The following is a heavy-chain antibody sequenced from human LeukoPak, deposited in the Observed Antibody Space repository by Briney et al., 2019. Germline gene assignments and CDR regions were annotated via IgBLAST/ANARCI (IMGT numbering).Heavy chain of an antibody. V-gene: IGHV4-34*01. CDR3: ARLGVVVPAANYYYYGMDV. D-gene: IGHD2-2*01. J-gene: IGHJ6*02. CDR2: INHSGST. CDR1: GGSFSGYY. Sequence: SETLSLTCAVYGGSFSGYYWSWIRQPPGKGLEWIGEINHSGSTNYNPSLKSRVTISVDTSKNQFSLKLSSVTAADTAVYYCARLGVVVPAANYYYYGMDVWGQGTTVTVSS.